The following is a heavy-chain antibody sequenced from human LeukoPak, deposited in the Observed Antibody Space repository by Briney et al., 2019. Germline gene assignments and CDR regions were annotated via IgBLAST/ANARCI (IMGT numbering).Heavy chain of an antibody. CDR3: AKTHLLTYYYDSSGYPREPFDY. CDR1: LYTFSSYG. D-gene: IGHD3-22*01. Sequence: GGSLRLSCADSLYTFSSYGMHWVRQAPGKGLEWVAVISYDGSNKYYADSAKGRFTISRDNSKNTLYLQMNSLRPEDTAVYYCAKTHLLTYYYDSSGYPREPFDYWGQGTLVTVSS. J-gene: IGHJ4*02. CDR2: ISYDGSNK. V-gene: IGHV3-30*18.